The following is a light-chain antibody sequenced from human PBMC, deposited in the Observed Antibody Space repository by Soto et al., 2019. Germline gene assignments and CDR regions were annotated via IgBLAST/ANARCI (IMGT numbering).Light chain of an antibody. CDR2: GAS. CDR1: QSVSSN. V-gene: IGKV3-15*01. Sequence: EIVMTQSPSTLPVSPGERATLSCGASQSVSSNLAWYQQKPGQAPSLLIYGASTRATGTPARFSGSGSGTEFTLTISSLPSEDFEVYYCQQYIRWPLTFGGGTKVDIK. J-gene: IGKJ4*01. CDR3: QQYIRWPLT.